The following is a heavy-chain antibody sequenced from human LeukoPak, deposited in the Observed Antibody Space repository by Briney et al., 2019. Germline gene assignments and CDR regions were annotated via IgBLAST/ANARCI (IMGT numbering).Heavy chain of an antibody. CDR1: GGSISSGGYY. V-gene: IGHV4-31*03. D-gene: IGHD2-2*01. CDR2: IYYSGST. J-gene: IGHJ3*02. CDR3: ARRVVPAAGGRDDAFDI. Sequence: SETLSLTCTVSGGSISSGGYYWSWVRQHPGKGLEWIGYIYYSGSTYYNPSLKSRVTISVDTSKNQFSLKLSSVTAADTAVYYCARRVVPAAGGRDDAFDIWGQGTMVTVSP.